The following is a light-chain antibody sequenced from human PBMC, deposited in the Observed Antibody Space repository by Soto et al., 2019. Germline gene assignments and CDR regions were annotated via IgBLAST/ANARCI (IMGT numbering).Light chain of an antibody. CDR1: QSVGSRF. V-gene: IGKV3-20*01. CDR2: GAS. CDR3: QVCGLSTGFT. Sequence: EILLTQSPGTLSLSPGERATLSCRASQSVGSRFLAWYQQKPDQAPRLLIYGASSRAAGIPDRFSGGGSGTDFTLTISRLEPEDIAVYYCQVCGLSTGFTVGPGTKVDIK. J-gene: IGKJ3*01.